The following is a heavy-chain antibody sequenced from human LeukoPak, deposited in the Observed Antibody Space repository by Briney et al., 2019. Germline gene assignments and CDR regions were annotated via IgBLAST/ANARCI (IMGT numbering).Heavy chain of an antibody. CDR1: GGSISSSNW. CDR3: ARERSGSEIFARSFDI. D-gene: IGHD3-3*01. J-gene: IGHJ3*02. V-gene: IGHV4-4*02. CDR2: IYHSGST. Sequence: SETLSLTCAVSGGSISSSNWWNWVRQPPGKGLEWIGEIYHSGSTNYNPSLKSRITISVDKSKNQFSLKLSSVTAADTAVYYCARERSGSEIFARSFDIWGQGTMVTVSS.